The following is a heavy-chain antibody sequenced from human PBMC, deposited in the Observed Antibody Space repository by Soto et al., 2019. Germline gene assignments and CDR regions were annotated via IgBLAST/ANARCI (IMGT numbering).Heavy chain of an antibody. CDR2: ITASGGTT. V-gene: IGHV3-23*01. Sequence: EVQLLESGGGLVQPGGSLRLSCAASGFTFSSYAMSWVRQAPGKGLEWVSGITASGGTTYYADSVKGRFTISRDNSKSTLYLQMNSLRAEDSALYYCAKTPVVVVAASWRGSRYFDYWGQGTLVTVSS. J-gene: IGHJ4*02. CDR3: AKTPVVVVAASWRGSRYFDY. D-gene: IGHD2-15*01. CDR1: GFTFSSYA.